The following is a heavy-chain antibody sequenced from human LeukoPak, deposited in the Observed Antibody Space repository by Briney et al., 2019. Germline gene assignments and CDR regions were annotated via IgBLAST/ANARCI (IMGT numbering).Heavy chain of an antibody. V-gene: IGHV3-9*01. CDR2: ISWNSGSI. CDR1: GFTFDDYA. Sequence: GGSLRLSCAASGFTFDDYAMHWARQAPGKGLEWVSGISWNSGSIGYADSVKGRFTISRDNAKNSLYLQMNSLRAEDTALYYCATLTTTSAVTFDYWGQGTLVTVSS. D-gene: IGHD4-17*01. CDR3: ATLTTTSAVTFDY. J-gene: IGHJ4*02.